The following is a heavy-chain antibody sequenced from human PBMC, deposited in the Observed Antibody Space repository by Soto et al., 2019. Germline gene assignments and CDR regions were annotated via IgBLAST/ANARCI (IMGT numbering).Heavy chain of an antibody. CDR1: GGSISSSDYY. CDR3: APTSSDCSATTCYSVDY. V-gene: IGHV4-39*01. J-gene: IGHJ4*02. Sequence: SETLSLTCSVSGGSISSSDYYWAWIRQPPGKGLEWIGSISYRGTTHYSPSLKSRVTISVDTSKNQFSLRLNSVTAADTAVYYCAPTSSDCSATTCYSVDYWGQGTLVTVS. D-gene: IGHD2-2*01. CDR2: ISYRGTT.